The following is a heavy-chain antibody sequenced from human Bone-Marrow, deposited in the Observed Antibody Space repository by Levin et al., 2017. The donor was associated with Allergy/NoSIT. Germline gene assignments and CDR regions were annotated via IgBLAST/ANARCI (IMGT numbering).Heavy chain of an antibody. V-gene: IGHV3-74*01. CDR3: AREQAATDY. J-gene: IGHJ4*02. CDR2: ISGDGSST. CDR1: GFTFSSYW. Sequence: QSGGSLRLSCAASGFTFSSYWMHWVRQAPGKGLVWVSHISGDGSSTNYADSVKGRFTISRDNAKNTLYLQMNSLRAEDTAVYYCAREQAATDYWGQGTLVTVSS. D-gene: IGHD6-25*01.